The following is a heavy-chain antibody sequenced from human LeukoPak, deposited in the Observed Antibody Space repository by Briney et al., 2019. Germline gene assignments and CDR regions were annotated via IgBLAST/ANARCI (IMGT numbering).Heavy chain of an antibody. CDR2: IYYSGST. J-gene: IGHJ4*02. CDR3: ARGDYLYYFDY. Sequence: SETLSLTCTVSGGSISSYYWSWIRQPPGKGLEWIGHIYYSGSTNYNPSLKSRVTISVDTSKNQFSLKLSSVTAADTAVYYCARGDYLYYFDYWGQGTLVTVSS. CDR1: GGSISSYY. D-gene: IGHD4-17*01. V-gene: IGHV4-59*01.